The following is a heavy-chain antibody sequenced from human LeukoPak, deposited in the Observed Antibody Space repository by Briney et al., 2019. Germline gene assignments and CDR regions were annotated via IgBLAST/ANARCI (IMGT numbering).Heavy chain of an antibody. CDR2: IYYSGST. J-gene: IGHJ5*02. V-gene: IGHV4-39*02. D-gene: IGHD1-14*01. CDR3: AREQPEDNWFDP. CDR1: GGSISSYY. Sequence: SETLSLTCTVSGGSISSYYWGWIRQPPGKGLEWIGSIYYSGSTYYNPSLKSRVTISVDTSKNQFSLKLSSVTAADTAVYYCAREQPEDNWFDPWGQGTLVTVSS.